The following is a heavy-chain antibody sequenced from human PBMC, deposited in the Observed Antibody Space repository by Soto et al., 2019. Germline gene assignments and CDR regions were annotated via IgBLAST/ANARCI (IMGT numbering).Heavy chain of an antibody. CDR2: IKRKKEDEKK. CDR1: GFTFSNAW. D-gene: IGHD6-19*01. CDR3: TPLVAGPAGGDGY. J-gene: IGHJ4*02. V-gene: IGHV3-15*01. Sequence: EVQLVESGGGLVKPGGSLRLSCAASGFTFSNAWMSWVRQVPAKGLEWVGQIKRKKEDEKKGYAAPVKDRVIISRDASKQALDLQTTGVNTEDAAVYYCTPLVAGPAGGDGYWCEGTLVTVSS.